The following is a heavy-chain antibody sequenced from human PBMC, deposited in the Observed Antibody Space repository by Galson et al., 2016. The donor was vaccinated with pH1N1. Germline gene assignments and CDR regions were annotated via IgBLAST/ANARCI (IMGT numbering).Heavy chain of an antibody. V-gene: IGHV1-18*01. D-gene: IGHD1-1*01. CDR1: GYTFTTFG. CDR3: ARDQNWNLDY. J-gene: IGHJ4*02. Sequence: SVKVSCKAPGYTFTTFGISWVRQAPGKGLEWLGWISTSKGNTKNAQRLLDRVTMTRDTSTSTVLMELTSLRSDDTAIYYCARDQNWNLDYWGQGTLVTVSS. CDR2: ISTSKGNT.